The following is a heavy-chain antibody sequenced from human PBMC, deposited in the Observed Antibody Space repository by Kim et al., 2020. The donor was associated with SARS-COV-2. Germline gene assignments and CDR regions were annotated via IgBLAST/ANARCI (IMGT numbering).Heavy chain of an antibody. CDR2: IGTAGDT. CDR3: ARGTRRLRDYDFWSGYYETMYYFDY. J-gene: IGHJ4*02. D-gene: IGHD3-3*01. CDR1: GFTFSSYD. V-gene: IGHV3-13*04. Sequence: GGSLRLSCAASGFTFSSYDMHWVRQATGKGLEWVSAIGTAGDTYYPGSVKGRFTISRENAKNSLYLQMNSLRAGDTAVYYCARGTRRLRDYDFWSGYYETMYYFDYWGQGTLVTVSS.